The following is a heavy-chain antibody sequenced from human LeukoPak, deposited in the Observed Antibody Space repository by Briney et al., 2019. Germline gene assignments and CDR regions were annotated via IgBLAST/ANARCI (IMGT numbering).Heavy chain of an antibody. V-gene: IGHV3-23*01. D-gene: IGHD3-10*01. Sequence: GGSLRLSCAASGFTFSSYAMSWVRQAPGKGLEWVSAISGSGDSTYYADSVKGRFTISRDNSKNTLYLQMNTLRAEDTAVYYCAKDRQSGYRSGSYYAIDYWGQGTLVTVSS. CDR1: GFTFSSYA. J-gene: IGHJ4*02. CDR3: AKDRQSGYRSGSYYAIDY. CDR2: ISGSGDST.